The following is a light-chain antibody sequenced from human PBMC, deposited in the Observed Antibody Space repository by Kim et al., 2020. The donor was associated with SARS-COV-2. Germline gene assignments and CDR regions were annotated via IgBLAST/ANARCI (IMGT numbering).Light chain of an antibody. CDR2: GIS. CDR1: QSVGSTS. V-gene: IGKV3-20*01. Sequence: EIVLTQSPGTLSLSPGEGAALSCRASQSVGSTSLAWYQQKRGQAPRLLIYGISKRAAGIPDRFSGSGSETGFTLTISRLEPEDFALYYCQHYGRSPPMYTFGQGTKLEI. CDR3: QHYGRSPPMYT. J-gene: IGKJ2*01.